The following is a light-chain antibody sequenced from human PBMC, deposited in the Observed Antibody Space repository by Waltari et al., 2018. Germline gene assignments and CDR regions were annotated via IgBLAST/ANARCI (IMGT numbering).Light chain of an antibody. J-gene: IGKJ4*01. V-gene: IGKV1-39*01. CDR2: AAS. CDR1: QSISSY. CDR3: QQSYSTPLT. Sequence: DIQMTQSPSSLSASVGDRVTITCRASQSISSYLNWYQQKPGKAPKLLIYAASSLQSGVPSRLSRSGYGTDFTPTISSLQPEDFATYYCQQSYSTPLTFGGGTKVEMK.